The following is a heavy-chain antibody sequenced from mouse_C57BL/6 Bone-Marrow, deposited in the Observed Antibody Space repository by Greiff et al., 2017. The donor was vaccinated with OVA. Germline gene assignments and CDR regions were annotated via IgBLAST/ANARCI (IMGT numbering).Heavy chain of an antibody. V-gene: IGHV4-1*01. CDR2: INPDSSTI. CDR3: ASSYYYGSSPWFAY. Sequence: CKASGIDFSRYWMSWVRRAPGKGLEWIGEINPDSSTINYAPSLKDKFIISRDNAKNTLYLQMSKVRSEDTALYYCASSYYYGSSPWFAYWGQGTLVTVSA. CDR1: GIDFSRYW. J-gene: IGHJ3*01. D-gene: IGHD1-1*01.